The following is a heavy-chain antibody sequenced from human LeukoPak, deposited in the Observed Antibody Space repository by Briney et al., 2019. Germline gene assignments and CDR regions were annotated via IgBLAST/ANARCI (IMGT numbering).Heavy chain of an antibody. D-gene: IGHD3-16*01. Sequence: EASVTVSCKASGYTFTSYDINWVRQATGQGLEWMGWMNPNSGNTGYAQKFQGRVTMTRNTSISTAYMELSSLRSEDTAVYYCARAWGPYYDAFDIWGQGTMVTVSS. CDR2: MNPNSGNT. CDR3: ARAWGPYYDAFDI. CDR1: GYTFTSYD. J-gene: IGHJ3*02. V-gene: IGHV1-8*01.